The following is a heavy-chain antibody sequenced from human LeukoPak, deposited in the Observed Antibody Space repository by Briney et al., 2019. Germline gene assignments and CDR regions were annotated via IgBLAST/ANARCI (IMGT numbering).Heavy chain of an antibody. CDR3: ARVEYYDSSGLDY. V-gene: IGHV3-53*01. J-gene: IGHJ4*02. CDR1: GFTVSSNY. CDR2: IYRGGST. D-gene: IGHD3-22*01. Sequence: PGGSLRLSCAASGFTVSSNYMSWVRQAPGKGLEWVSVIYRGGSTYYADSVKGRFTISRDNSKNTLYLQMNSLRAEDTAVYYCARVEYYDSSGLDYWGQGTLVTVSS.